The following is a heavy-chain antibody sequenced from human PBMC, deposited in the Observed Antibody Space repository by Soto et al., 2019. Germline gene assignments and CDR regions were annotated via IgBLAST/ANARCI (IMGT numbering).Heavy chain of an antibody. CDR2: ISGSGGST. CDR1: GFTFSSYA. J-gene: IGHJ4*03. D-gene: IGHD2-15*01. Sequence: GGSLRLSCAASGFTFSSYAMSWVRQAPGKGLEWVSAISGSGGSTYYADSVKGRFTISRGNSKNTLYLQMNSLRAEDTAVYYCAKDRVLVVAADFDYWGQGTTVTVSS. CDR3: AKDRVLVVAADFDY. V-gene: IGHV3-23*01.